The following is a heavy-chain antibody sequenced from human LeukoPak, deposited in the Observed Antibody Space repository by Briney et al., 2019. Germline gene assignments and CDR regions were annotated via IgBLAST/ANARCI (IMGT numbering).Heavy chain of an antibody. V-gene: IGHV3-13*01. CDR3: ARGGRTYYYDSSGYFD. D-gene: IGHD3-22*01. J-gene: IGHJ4*02. Sequence: GGSLRLSCAASGFTFSSYDMHWVRKATGKGLEWVSAIGTAGDTYYPGSVKGRFTTSRENAKNSLYLQMNSLRAEDTAVYYCARGGRTYYYDSSGYFDWGQGTLVTVSS. CDR2: IGTAGDT. CDR1: GFTFSSYD.